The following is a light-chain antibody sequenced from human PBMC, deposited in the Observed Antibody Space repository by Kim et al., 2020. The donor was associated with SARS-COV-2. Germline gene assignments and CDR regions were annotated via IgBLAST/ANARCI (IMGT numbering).Light chain of an antibody. CDR1: RSNIGSNT. Sequence: QSVLTQSPSVSGTPGQRVTISCSGSRSNIGSNTVNWYQQLPGMAPKLLIHTTNERPSGVPDRISGSRSGTSASLAISGLQSEDEADYYCTSWDDSLKGVLFGGGTQLTVL. J-gene: IGLJ2*01. CDR2: TTN. CDR3: TSWDDSLKGVL. V-gene: IGLV1-44*01.